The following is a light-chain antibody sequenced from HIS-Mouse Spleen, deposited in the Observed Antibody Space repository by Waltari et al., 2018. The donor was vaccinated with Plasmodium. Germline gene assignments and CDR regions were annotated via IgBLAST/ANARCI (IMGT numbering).Light chain of an antibody. Sequence: QSALTQPASVSGSPGLSITLPCTGTSSDVGGYNYVPWYQPHPGKAPKPMIYDVSNRPSGVSNRFSGSKSGNTASLTISGLQAEDEADYYCSSYTSSSPYVFGTGTKVTVL. V-gene: IGLV2-14*03. CDR3: SSYTSSSPYV. CDR1: SSDVGGYNY. CDR2: DVS. J-gene: IGLJ1*01.